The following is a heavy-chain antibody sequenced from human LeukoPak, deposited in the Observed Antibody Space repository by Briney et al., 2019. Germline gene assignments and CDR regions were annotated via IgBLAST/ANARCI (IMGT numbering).Heavy chain of an antibody. J-gene: IGHJ4*02. CDR2: ISYDGSNK. CDR1: GFTFSSYA. D-gene: IGHD3-3*01. Sequence: PGRSLRPSCAASGFTFSSYAMHWVRQAPGKGLEWVAVISYDGSNKYYADSVEGRFTISRDNSKNTLYLQMNSLRAEDTAVYYCARGSITIFGPGDYWGQGTLVTVSS. V-gene: IGHV3-30-3*01. CDR3: ARGSITIFGPGDY.